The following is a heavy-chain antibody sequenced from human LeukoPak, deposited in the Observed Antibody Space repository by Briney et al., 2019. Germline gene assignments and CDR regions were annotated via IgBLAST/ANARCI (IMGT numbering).Heavy chain of an antibody. J-gene: IGHJ4*02. D-gene: IGHD6-13*01. CDR1: GFTFSTYS. V-gene: IGHV3-21*01. CDR3: ARIGAGSSRDY. Sequence: GGSLRLSCAASGFTFSTYSMNWVRQAPGKGLEWVSSIVGSSSTYYADSLKGRFTISRDNAKNSLYLQMNSLRAEDTAVYYCARIGAGSSRDYWGQGTLVTVSS. CDR2: IVGSSST.